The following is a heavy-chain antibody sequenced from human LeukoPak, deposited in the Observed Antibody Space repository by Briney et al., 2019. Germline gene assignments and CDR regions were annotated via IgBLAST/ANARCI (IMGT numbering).Heavy chain of an antibody. CDR3: ASSPGGSTGDFDY. CDR1: GFSMSVYW. D-gene: IGHD2-15*01. J-gene: IGHJ4*02. V-gene: IGHV3-7*01. CDR2: IKQDGSER. Sequence: GGSLRLSCEASGFSMSVYWMSWVRQAPGKGLEWVGNIKQDGSERNYVDSVKGRFTISRDNAKNSLYLQMNSLRAEDTAVYYCASSPGGSTGDFDYWGQGTLVTVSS.